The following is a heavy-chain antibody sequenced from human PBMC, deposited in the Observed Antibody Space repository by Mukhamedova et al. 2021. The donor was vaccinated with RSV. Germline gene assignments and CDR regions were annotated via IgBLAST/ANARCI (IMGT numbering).Heavy chain of an antibody. Sequence: GKGLVWVSRINSDGSSTSYADSVKGRFTISRDNAKNTLYLQMNSLRAEDTAVYYCARNHLLTGYHMDYGMDVWGQGTTVTVSS. J-gene: IGHJ6*02. V-gene: IGHV3-74*01. D-gene: IGHD3-9*01. CDR3: ARNHLLTGYHMDYGMDV. CDR2: INSDGSST.